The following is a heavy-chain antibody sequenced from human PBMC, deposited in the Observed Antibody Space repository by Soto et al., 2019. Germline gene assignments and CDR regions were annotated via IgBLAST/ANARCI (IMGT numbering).Heavy chain of an antibody. V-gene: IGHV4-61*01. Sequence: QVQLQESGPGLVKPSETLSLTCTVSGGSVSSGSYYWSWIRQPPGKGLEWIGYIYYSGSTNYNPSLKSRVTISVDTSKNQFYLKLSSVTAADTAVSYCARQDKRWLQLGYFDYWGQGTLVTVSS. CDR2: IYYSGST. CDR3: ARQDKRWLQLGYFDY. J-gene: IGHJ4*02. D-gene: IGHD5-12*01. CDR1: GGSVSSGSYY.